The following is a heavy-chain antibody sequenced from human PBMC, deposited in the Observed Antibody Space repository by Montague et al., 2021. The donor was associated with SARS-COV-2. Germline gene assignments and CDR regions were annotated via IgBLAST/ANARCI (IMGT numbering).Heavy chain of an antibody. D-gene: IGHD2-21*01. CDR3: ARAFVVVIAIDAFDI. J-gene: IGHJ3*02. CDR1: GGSISSGGYY. CDR2: IYYSGST. V-gene: IGHV4-31*03. Sequence: TLSLTCTVSGGSISSGGYYWSWIRQHPGKGLEWIGYIYYSGSTYYNPSLKSRVTISVDTSKNQFSLKLSAVTAADTAVYYCARAFVVVIAIDAFDIWGQGTMVTVSS.